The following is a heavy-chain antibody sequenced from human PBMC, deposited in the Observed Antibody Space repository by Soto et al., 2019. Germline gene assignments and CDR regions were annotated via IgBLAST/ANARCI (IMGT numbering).Heavy chain of an antibody. CDR1: GFRFNDYY. D-gene: IGHD2-8*02. Sequence: VGSLRLSCAASGFRFNDYYMSWIRQAPGKGLEWVSYISGSTTYTNYADSVKGRFTISRDSAKNSLYLQMNSLRAEDTAVYYCARDSTGGPHYFHYWGQGTLVTVSS. CDR3: ARDSTGGPHYFHY. V-gene: IGHV3-11*06. J-gene: IGHJ4*02. CDR2: ISGSTTYT.